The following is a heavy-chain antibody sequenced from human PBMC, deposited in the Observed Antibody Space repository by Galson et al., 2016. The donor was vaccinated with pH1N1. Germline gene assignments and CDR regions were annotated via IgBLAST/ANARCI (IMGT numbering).Heavy chain of an antibody. J-gene: IGHJ6*02. Sequence: QSGAEVKKPGESLKISCKGSGYIFSTFWIGWVRQMPGKGLEWMGIVYPGDSDTRYNPSFNGQVTISVDKSISTAYLPWSSLKASDSAIYFCARHQSSSDDYFFYNMDVWGQGTTVTVSS. V-gene: IGHV5-51*01. CDR3: ARHQSSSDDYFFYNMDV. CDR1: GYIFSTFW. D-gene: IGHD6-6*01. CDR2: VYPGDSDT.